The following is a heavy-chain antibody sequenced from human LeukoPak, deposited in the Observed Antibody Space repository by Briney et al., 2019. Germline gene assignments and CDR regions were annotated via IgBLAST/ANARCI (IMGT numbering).Heavy chain of an antibody. CDR2: VNQDGSER. Sequence: GGSLRLSCAASGFTFSSHAMNWVRQAPGKGLEWVANVNQDGSERYYVNSVRGRFTISRDNTKNSLDLQMNSLRAEDTALYFCAKANAMDVWGQGTTVTVSS. V-gene: IGHV3-7*01. J-gene: IGHJ6*02. CDR3: AKANAMDV. CDR1: GFTFSSHA.